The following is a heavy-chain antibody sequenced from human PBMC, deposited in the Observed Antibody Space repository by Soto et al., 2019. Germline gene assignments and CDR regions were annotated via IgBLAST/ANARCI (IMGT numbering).Heavy chain of an antibody. CDR2: INTDGSIT. J-gene: IGHJ4*02. CDR3: ARDTDGLHY. V-gene: IGHV3-74*01. Sequence: GGSLRLSCAASGFSFSNAWINWVRQAPGKGLVWVSRINTDGSITDYADSVKGRFTVSRDNPKNTLYLQMNSLRAEDTAVYYCARDTDGLHYWGQGTLVTVSS. CDR1: GFSFSNAW.